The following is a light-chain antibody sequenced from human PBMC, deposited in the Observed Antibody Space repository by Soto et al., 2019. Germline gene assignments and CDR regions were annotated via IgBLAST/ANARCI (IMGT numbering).Light chain of an antibody. CDR2: GAS. J-gene: IGKJ1*01. CDR3: QQYGRTSWT. CDR1: QSVSTNF. Sequence: ILLTQSPCTLSLSPGEGATLSCRASQSVSTNFFAWYQQKPGQAPRLLIYGASTRATGIPDRFSGSGSGTDFTLTISRLEPEDFAVYYCQQYGRTSWTFGQGTKVDIK. V-gene: IGKV3-20*01.